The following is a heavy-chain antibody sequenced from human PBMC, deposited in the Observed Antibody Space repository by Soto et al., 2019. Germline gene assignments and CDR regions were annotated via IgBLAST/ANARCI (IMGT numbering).Heavy chain of an antibody. Sequence: GGSLRLSCAASGFTFSSYSMNWVRQAPGKGLEWVSSISSSSSYIYYADSVKGRFTISRDNAKNSLYLQMNSLRAEDTAVYYCASTPREATTTPSDYWGQGTLVTVSS. CDR1: GFTFSSYS. V-gene: IGHV3-21*01. J-gene: IGHJ4*02. D-gene: IGHD1-26*01. CDR3: ASTPREATTTPSDY. CDR2: ISSSSSYI.